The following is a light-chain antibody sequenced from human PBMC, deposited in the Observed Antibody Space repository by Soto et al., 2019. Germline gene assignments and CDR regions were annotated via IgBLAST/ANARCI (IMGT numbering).Light chain of an antibody. CDR3: CSFAGSSTS. Sequence: QSALTQPASVSGSPGQSITISCTGTSSDVGGYNYVSWYQQHPGKAPKLMIYEVSNRPSGVSNRFSGSKSGNTASLTISGLQAEDEADYYCCSFAGSSTSFGGGTKLTVL. CDR2: EVS. J-gene: IGLJ3*02. V-gene: IGLV2-14*01. CDR1: SSDVGGYNY.